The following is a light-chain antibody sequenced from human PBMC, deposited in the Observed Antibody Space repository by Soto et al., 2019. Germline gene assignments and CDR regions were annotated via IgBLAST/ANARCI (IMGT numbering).Light chain of an antibody. CDR1: QSINSW. CDR2: DAS. Sequence: DIQMTQSPSTLSASVGDRVTITCRASQSINSWVAWFQQKPGKAPKVLIYDASTLESGVTSRFSGSGSGTEFTLSIASLQPDDVAKYYVQRYNAFAQTFGRGTKVEI. J-gene: IGKJ1*01. V-gene: IGKV1-5*01. CDR3: QRYNAFAQT.